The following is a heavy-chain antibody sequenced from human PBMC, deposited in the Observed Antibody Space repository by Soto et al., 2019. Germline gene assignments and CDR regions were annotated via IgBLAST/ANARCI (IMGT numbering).Heavy chain of an antibody. J-gene: IGHJ5*02. CDR2: ISAYNGNT. D-gene: IGHD3-22*01. CDR3: ARDPSSGYYQNWFDP. V-gene: IGHV1-18*01. Sequence: QVQLVQSGAEVKKPGASVKVSCKASGYTFTRYGISWVRQAPGQGLEWMGWISAYNGNTNYAQKLQGRVTMTTDTSTSTAYMERRSLRSDDTAVYYCARDPSSGYYQNWFDPWGPGTLVTVSS. CDR1: GYTFTRYG.